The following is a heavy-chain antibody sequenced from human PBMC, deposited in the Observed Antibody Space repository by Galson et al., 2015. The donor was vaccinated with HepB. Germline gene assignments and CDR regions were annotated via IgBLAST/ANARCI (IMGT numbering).Heavy chain of an antibody. CDR1: GFTFSSYA. D-gene: IGHD3-10*01. CDR3: AKPWPPRAAMVRATFGFDY. CDR2: ISGSGGST. V-gene: IGHV3-23*01. J-gene: IGHJ4*02. Sequence: SLRLSCAASGFTFSSYAMSWVRQAPGKGLEWVSAISGSGGSTYYADSVKGRFTISRDNSKNTLYLQMNSLRAEDTAVYYCAKPWPPRAAMVRATFGFDYWGQGTLVTVSS.